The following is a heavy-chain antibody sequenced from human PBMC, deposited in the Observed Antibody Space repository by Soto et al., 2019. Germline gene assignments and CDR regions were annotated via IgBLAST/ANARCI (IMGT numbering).Heavy chain of an antibody. D-gene: IGHD5-12*01. Sequence: WETLSLTCTVSGGSISSGPYSWGWIRQPPGKGLEWIGTFYYSGSTHYNPSLESRVTISVDTSKNQFSLKVSSVTAADTAVYYCAAGGGLPRYYWGQGTLVTVSS. CDR1: GGSISSGPYS. V-gene: IGHV4-39*07. CDR3: AAGGGLPRYY. J-gene: IGHJ4*02. CDR2: FYYSGST.